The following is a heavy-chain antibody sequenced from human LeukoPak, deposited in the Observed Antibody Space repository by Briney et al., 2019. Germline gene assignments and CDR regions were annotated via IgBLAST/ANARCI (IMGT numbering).Heavy chain of an antibody. CDR3: ATAPIAVAGTNYYYMDV. Sequence: ETQSLTCTVSAGSISSYYWSWIRQPARQGLEWIGRIYTSGSTNYNPSLKSRVTMSVDTSKNQFPLKLSSVTAADTAVYYCATAPIAVAGTNYYYMDVWGKGTTVTVSS. V-gene: IGHV4-4*07. J-gene: IGHJ6*03. CDR2: IYTSGST. CDR1: AGSISSYY. D-gene: IGHD6-19*01.